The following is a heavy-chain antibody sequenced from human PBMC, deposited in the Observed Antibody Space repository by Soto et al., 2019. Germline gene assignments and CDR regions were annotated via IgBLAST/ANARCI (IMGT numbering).Heavy chain of an antibody. V-gene: IGHV4-34*01. D-gene: IGHD3-16*01. CDR1: GGSFSGYY. Sequence: SETLSLTCAVYGGSFSGYYWSWIRQPPGKGLEWIGEINHSGSTNYNPSLKSRVTISVDTSKNQFSLKLSSVTAADTAVYYCARALGHKAESTFRRPGYFRLWGQGTLVTVSS. CDR3: ARALGHKAESTFRRPGYFRL. CDR2: INHSGST. J-gene: IGHJ1*01.